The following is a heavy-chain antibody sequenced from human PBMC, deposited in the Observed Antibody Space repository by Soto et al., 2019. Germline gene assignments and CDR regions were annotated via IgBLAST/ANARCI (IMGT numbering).Heavy chain of an antibody. Sequence: GALRLSCAASGFTVSSNYMSWVRQAPGKGLEWVSVIYSGGSTYYADSVKGRFTISRDNSKNTLYLQMNSLRAEDTAVYYCARVVKYGDYVYYFDYWGQGTLVTVSS. CDR2: IYSGGST. CDR3: ARVVKYGDYVYYFDY. V-gene: IGHV3-66*01. CDR1: GFTVSSNY. J-gene: IGHJ4*02. D-gene: IGHD4-17*01.